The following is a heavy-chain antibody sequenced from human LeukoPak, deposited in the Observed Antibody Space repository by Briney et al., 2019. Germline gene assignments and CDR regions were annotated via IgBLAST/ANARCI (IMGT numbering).Heavy chain of an antibody. CDR3: AREGSRRDYFDY. J-gene: IGHJ4*02. D-gene: IGHD6-13*01. V-gene: IGHV3-21*01. CDR1: GFTFNSYS. CDR2: ISGSNSYI. Sequence: GGSLRLSCAASGFTFNSYSMNWVRQAPGKGLEWVSSISGSNSYIYYADSMKGRLTISRDNAKNSLYLQMNSLRADDTAVYYCAREGSRRDYFDYWGQGTLVTVSS.